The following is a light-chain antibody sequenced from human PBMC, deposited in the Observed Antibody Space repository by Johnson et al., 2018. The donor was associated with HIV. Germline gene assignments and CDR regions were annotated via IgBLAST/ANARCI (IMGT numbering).Light chain of an antibody. CDR2: ENN. CDR1: SSDMGHYA. Sequence: QSVLTQQPSVSAAPGQKVTISCSGSSSDMGHYAVSWYQELPGTAPKLLIYENNKRPSGIPDRFSGSKSGPSATLGITGLWPEDWADYFCLGWDTILSPWGVVGSGTKVTV. J-gene: IGLJ1*01. V-gene: IGLV1-41*02. CDR3: LGWDTILSPWGV.